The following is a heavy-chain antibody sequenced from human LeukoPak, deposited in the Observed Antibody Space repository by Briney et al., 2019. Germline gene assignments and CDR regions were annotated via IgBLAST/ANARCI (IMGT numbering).Heavy chain of an antibody. V-gene: IGHV1-2*02. CDR3: ARGPRITMIVVVTPFDY. D-gene: IGHD3-22*01. Sequence: SVKVSCKASGYTFTGYYMHWVRQAPGQGLEWMGWIDPNSGGTNYAQKFQGRVTMTRDTSISTAYMELSRLRSDDTAVYYCARGPRITMIVVVTPFDYWGQGTLVTVSS. CDR2: IDPNSGGT. J-gene: IGHJ4*02. CDR1: GYTFTGYY.